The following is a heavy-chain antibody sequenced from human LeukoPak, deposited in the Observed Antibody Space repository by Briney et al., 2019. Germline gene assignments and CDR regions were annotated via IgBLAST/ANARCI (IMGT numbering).Heavy chain of an antibody. CDR1: DGSISSGNW. Sequence: SETLSLTCAVSDGSISSGNWWSWVRPPPGKGLEWIGEIYHSGSTNYSPSLKSRVTISVDKSTNQFSLKLNSVTAADTAVYYCARSMIRGVSSFDYWGQGTLVTVSS. CDR3: ARSMIRGVSSFDY. CDR2: IYHSGST. J-gene: IGHJ4*02. D-gene: IGHD3-10*01. V-gene: IGHV4-4*02.